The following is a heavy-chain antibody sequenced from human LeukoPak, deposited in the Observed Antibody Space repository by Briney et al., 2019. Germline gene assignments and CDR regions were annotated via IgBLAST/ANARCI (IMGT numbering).Heavy chain of an antibody. CDR2: INPSGGST. V-gene: IGHV1-46*01. D-gene: IGHD3-22*01. CDR3: ARDYYDSSGYYYVASAFDI. J-gene: IGHJ3*02. CDR1: GYTFTSYY. Sequence: ASVKVSCKASGYTFTSYYMHWVRQAPGQGLEWMGIINPSGGSTSYAQKFQGRVTMTRDTSTSTVYMELSSLRSEDTAVYYCARDYYDSSGYYYVASAFDIWGQGTMVTVSS.